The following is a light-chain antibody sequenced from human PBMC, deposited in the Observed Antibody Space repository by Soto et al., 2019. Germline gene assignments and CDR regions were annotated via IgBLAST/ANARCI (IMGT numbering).Light chain of an antibody. V-gene: IGLV1-40*01. CDR3: QSNDISLRM. CDR1: SSNIGAGYD. J-gene: IGLJ3*02. CDR2: GNT. Sequence: QSVLTQPPSVSGVPGQTVIISCTGTSSNIGAGYDVHWYQQLPGTAPKLLIYGNTKRPSGVPDRFSGSKSGTSASLAITGLQAEDEADYYCQSNDISLRMFGGGTQLTVL.